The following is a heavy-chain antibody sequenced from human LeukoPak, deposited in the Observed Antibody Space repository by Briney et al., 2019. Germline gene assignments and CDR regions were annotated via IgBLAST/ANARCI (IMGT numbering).Heavy chain of an antibody. V-gene: IGHV1-46*01. J-gene: IGHJ4*02. CDR1: GENFTSYS. Sequence: ASVKDSCKASGENFTSYSISWGLHAPGQGLEWMGIINPSGGSTSYAQKFQGRVTMTRDTSTSTAYMELRSLRSDDTAVYYYSRDFRLSALSGWYFDYWGQGTLVTVSS. CDR2: INPSGGST. D-gene: IGHD6-19*01. CDR3: SRDFRLSALSGWYFDY.